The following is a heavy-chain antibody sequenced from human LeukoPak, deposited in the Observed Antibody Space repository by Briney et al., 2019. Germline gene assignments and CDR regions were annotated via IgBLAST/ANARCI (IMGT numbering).Heavy chain of an antibody. V-gene: IGHV3-23*01. D-gene: IGHD3-22*01. Sequence: GGSLRLSGAASGFTFSSYAMSWVRRAPGKGLEWVSAISGSGGSTYYADSVKGRFTISRDNSKNTLYLQMNSLRADDTAVYNCAKDQNSMIVALRRPLNCLLPWGRGTLVTVSS. CDR3: AKDQNSMIVALRRPLNCLLP. CDR2: ISGSGGST. CDR1: GFTFSSYA. J-gene: IGHJ5*02.